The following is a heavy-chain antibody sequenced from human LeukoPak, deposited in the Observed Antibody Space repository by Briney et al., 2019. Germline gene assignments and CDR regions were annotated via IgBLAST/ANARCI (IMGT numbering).Heavy chain of an antibody. CDR1: GFTLSLAW. J-gene: IGHJ4*02. V-gene: IGHV3-21*01. CDR2: ISSSSSYI. D-gene: IGHD6-13*01. CDR3: ASIAAAGNFDY. Sequence: GGSLRLSCATSGFTLSLAWMNWVRQAPGKGLEWVSSISSSSSYIYYADSVKGRFTISRDNAKNSLYLQMNSLRAEDTAVYYCASIAAAGNFDYWGQGTLVTVSS.